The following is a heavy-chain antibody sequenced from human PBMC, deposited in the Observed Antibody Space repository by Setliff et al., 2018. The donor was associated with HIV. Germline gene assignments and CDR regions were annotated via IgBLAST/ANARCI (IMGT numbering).Heavy chain of an antibody. CDR2: INPNGDT. Sequence: SETLSLTCAVYGGSFSGHFWTWNRQPPGKGLEWIGNINPNGDTNYNYISSMKGRLTLSLDTSKNQFSLTLRSVTAADTAVYYCASLLVFPAGGLFDFWGHGNLVTVSS. J-gene: IGHJ4*01. CDR1: GGSFSGHF. CDR3: ASLLVFPAGGLFDF. D-gene: IGHD1-26*01. V-gene: IGHV4-34*01.